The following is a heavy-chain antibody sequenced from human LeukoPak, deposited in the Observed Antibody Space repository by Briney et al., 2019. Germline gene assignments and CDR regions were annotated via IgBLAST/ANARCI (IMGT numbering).Heavy chain of an antibody. D-gene: IGHD3-10*01. CDR2: IIPIFGTA. Sequence: GASVKVSCKASGGTFSSYAISWARQAPGQGLEWMGGIIPIFGTANYAQKFQGRVTITADESTSTAYMELSSLRSEDTAVYYCARGELWFGELPKSLDYWGQGTLVTVSS. J-gene: IGHJ4*02. CDR3: ARGELWFGELPKSLDY. V-gene: IGHV1-69*13. CDR1: GGTFSSYA.